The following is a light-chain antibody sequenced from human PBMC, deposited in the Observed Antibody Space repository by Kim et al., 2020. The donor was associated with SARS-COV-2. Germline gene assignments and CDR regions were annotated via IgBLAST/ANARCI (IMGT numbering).Light chain of an antibody. J-gene: IGLJ2*01. CDR3: NSRDSSVNHLV. V-gene: IGLV3-19*01. CDR2: GKN. Sequence: SSELTPDPAVSVALGQTVRITCQGDSLRGNYASWYQQKPGQAPVLVIYGKNKRPSGIPARFSGSRSGNTASLSITGAQAEDEADYYCNSRDSSVNHLVFGGGTQLTVL. CDR1: SLRGNY.